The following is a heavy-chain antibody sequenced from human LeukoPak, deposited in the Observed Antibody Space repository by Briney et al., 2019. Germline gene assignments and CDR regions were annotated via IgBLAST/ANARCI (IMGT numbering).Heavy chain of an antibody. CDR1: GYTFTGYY. CDR3: ARDARHCTSSSCYSFYLDS. D-gene: IGHD2-8*01. V-gene: IGHV1-2*02. J-gene: IGHJ4*02. CDR2: MNPNSGDT. Sequence: ASVKVSCKASGYTFTGYYIHWVRQAPGQGLDWMGWMNPNSGDTKYAQKFQGRITMTRDTSISTGYMELKWLRSDDTAVYYCARDARHCTSSSCYSFYLDSWGQGTLVTASS.